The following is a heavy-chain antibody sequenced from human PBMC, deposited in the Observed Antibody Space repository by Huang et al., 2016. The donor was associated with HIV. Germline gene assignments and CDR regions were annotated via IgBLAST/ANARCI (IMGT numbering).Heavy chain of an antibody. J-gene: IGHJ4*02. D-gene: IGHD3-22*01. CDR2: INIDGSST. V-gene: IGHV3-74*01. CDR1: GFSISSYW. Sequence: EVQLVESGGGLVQPGGYLRLSCAASGFSISSYWMPGVRQAPGKGLVWVSSINIDGSSTSYSDSVKGRFTISRDNAKNTLYLQMNSLRAEDTAVYYCARDPRIQSWLNFFDYWGQGTLVSVSS. CDR3: ARDPRIQSWLNFFDY.